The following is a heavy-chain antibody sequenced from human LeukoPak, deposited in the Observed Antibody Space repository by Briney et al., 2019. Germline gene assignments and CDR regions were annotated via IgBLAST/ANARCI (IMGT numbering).Heavy chain of an antibody. D-gene: IGHD2-2*01. CDR1: GYTFTGYY. V-gene: IGHV1-2*02. CDR3: ARGVVPAARGFTAIDY. CDR2: INPNSGGT. J-gene: IGHJ4*02. Sequence: ASVKVSCKASGYTFTGYYMHWVRQAPGQGLEWMGWINPNSGGTNYAQKFQGRVTMTRDKSISTAYMELSRLRSDDTAVYYCARGVVPAARGFTAIDYWGQGTLVTVSS.